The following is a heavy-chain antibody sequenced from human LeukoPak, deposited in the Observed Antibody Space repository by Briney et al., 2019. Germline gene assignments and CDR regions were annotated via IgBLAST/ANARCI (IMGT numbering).Heavy chain of an antibody. J-gene: IGHJ4*02. Sequence: ASVKVSCKASGGTFSSYAISWVRQAPGQGLEWMGGIIPIFGTANYAQKFQGRVTITADESTSTAYMELSSLRSEDTAVYYCARSQDYSSLSNVWGQGTLVTVSS. CDR2: IIPIFGTA. CDR1: GGTFSSYA. V-gene: IGHV1-69*13. CDR3: ARSQDYSSLSNV. D-gene: IGHD6-6*01.